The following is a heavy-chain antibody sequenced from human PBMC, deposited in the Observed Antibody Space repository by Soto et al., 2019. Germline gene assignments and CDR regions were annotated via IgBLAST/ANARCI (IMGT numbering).Heavy chain of an antibody. CDR1: GFTFSSYS. CDR2: ISSSSSTI. D-gene: IGHD2-15*01. CDR3: ARDLLPAGDIVVVVAATTDY. V-gene: IGHV3-48*01. J-gene: IGHJ4*02. Sequence: EVQLVESGGGLVQPGGSLRLSCAASGFTFSSYSMNWVRQAPGKGLEWVSYISSSSSTIYYADSVKGRFTISRDNAKNSLYLQMNSLRAEDTAVYYCARDLLPAGDIVVVVAATTDYWGQGTLVTVSS.